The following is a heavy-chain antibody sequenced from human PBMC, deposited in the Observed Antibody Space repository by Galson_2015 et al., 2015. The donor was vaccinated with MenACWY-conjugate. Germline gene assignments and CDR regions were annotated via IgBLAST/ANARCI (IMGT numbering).Heavy chain of an antibody. D-gene: IGHD3-22*01. V-gene: IGHV3-74*01. CDR1: GFTFSSYW. Sequence: SLRLSCAASGFTFSSYWMHWVRQAPGKGLVWVSRINSDGSSTSYADSVKGRFTISRDNAKNTLYLQMNSLRAEDTAVYYCARDGVLNYDSSGYLYYYYYYGMDVWGQGTTVTVSS. CDR3: ARDGVLNYDSSGYLYYYYYYGMDV. CDR2: INSDGSST. J-gene: IGHJ6*02.